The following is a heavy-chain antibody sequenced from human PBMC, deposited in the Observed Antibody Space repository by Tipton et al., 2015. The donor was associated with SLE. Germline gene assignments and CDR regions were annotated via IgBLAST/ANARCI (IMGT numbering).Heavy chain of an antibody. Sequence: TLSLTCTVSGGSISSSSYYWGWIRQPPGKGLEWIGEINHSGSTNYNPSLKSRVTISVDTSKNQFSLKLNSVTAADTAMYYCARDGIVALIHYFDLWAQGTLVTVSS. CDR1: GGSISSSSYY. V-gene: IGHV4-39*07. D-gene: IGHD6-13*01. CDR2: INHSGST. CDR3: ARDGIVALIHYFDL. J-gene: IGHJ4*02.